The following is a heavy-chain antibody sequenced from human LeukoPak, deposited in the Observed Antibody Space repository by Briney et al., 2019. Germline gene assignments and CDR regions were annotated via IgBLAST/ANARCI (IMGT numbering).Heavy chain of an antibody. V-gene: IGHV3-30*18. D-gene: IGHD1-26*01. CDR2: ISYDGSNK. CDR3: AKDGRATGAFDI. Sequence: GGSLRLSCAASGFTFSSYGMHWVRQAPGKGLEWVAVISYDGSNKHYADSVKGRFTISRDNSKNTLYLQMNSLRAEDTAVYYCAKDGRATGAFDIWGQGTMVTVSS. J-gene: IGHJ3*02. CDR1: GFTFSSYG.